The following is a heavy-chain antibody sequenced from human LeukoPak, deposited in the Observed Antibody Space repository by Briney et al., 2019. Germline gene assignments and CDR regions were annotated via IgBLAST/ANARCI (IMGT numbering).Heavy chain of an antibody. V-gene: IGHV3-7*01. CDR2: IKQDGSEK. D-gene: IGHD5-18*01. Sequence: TGGSLRLSCAASGFTFGSYWMSWVRQAPGKGLEWVANIKQDGSEKYYVDSVKGRFTISRDNAKNSLYLQMNSLRAEDTAVYYCARDRRYSYGLDYWGQGTLVTVSS. CDR3: ARDRRYSYGLDY. CDR1: GFTFGSYW. J-gene: IGHJ4*02.